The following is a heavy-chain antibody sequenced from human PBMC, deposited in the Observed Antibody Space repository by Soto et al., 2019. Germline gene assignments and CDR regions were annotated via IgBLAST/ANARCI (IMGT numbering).Heavy chain of an antibody. J-gene: IGHJ5*02. V-gene: IGHV1-8*01. CDR1: GYTFTSYD. CDR2: MNPNSGNK. Sequence: QVQLVQSGAEVKKPGASVKVSCKASGYTFTSYDINWVRQATGQGLEWMGWMNPNSGNKGYAQKFQVRVTMTRNTSISKAYMELSSLRSEDTAVYYCARVSYDFWSGYYGDGFDPWGQGTLVTVSS. CDR3: ARVSYDFWSGYYGDGFDP. D-gene: IGHD3-3*01.